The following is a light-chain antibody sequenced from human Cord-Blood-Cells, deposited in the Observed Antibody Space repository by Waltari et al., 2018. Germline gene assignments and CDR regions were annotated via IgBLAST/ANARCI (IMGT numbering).Light chain of an antibody. CDR2: AAS. CDR3: QQSYSTPPIT. CDR1: QSISSY. V-gene: IGKV1-39*01. Sequence: DIQMTQSPSYLSASVGDRVTITCRASQSISSYLNCYQQKPGKAPKLLIYAASSLQSGVPSRFSGSGSVTDFTLTISSLQPEDFATYYCQQSYSTPPITFGQGTRLEI. J-gene: IGKJ5*01.